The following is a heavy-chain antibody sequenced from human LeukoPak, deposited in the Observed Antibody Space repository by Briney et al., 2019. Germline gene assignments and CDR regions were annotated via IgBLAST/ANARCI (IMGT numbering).Heavy chain of an antibody. D-gene: IGHD4-17*01. CDR1: GFTFDEYA. Sequence: GWSLRLSCAASGFTFDEYAMHWVRQAPGKGLEGVSGISWNSGSTGYADSVNGRFTTSRDNAKNSMYLQMNSLRAEDTALYYCAKDLATVTTAAFDIWGQGTMVTVSS. J-gene: IGHJ3*02. CDR3: AKDLATVTTAAFDI. CDR2: ISWNSGST. V-gene: IGHV3-9*01.